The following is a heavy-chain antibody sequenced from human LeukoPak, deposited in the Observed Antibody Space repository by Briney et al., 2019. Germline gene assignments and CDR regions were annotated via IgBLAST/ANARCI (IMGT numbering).Heavy chain of an antibody. V-gene: IGHV4-59*01. CDR3: ARDLDYGGNSGWGSAFDI. CDR1: GGSISSYY. Sequence: PSETLSLTXTVSGGSISSYYWSWIRQPPGKGLEWIGYIYYSGSTNYNPSLKSRVTISVDTSKNQFSLKLSSVTAADTAVYYCARDLDYGGNSGWGSAFDIWGQGTMVTVSS. CDR2: IYYSGST. J-gene: IGHJ3*02. D-gene: IGHD4-23*01.